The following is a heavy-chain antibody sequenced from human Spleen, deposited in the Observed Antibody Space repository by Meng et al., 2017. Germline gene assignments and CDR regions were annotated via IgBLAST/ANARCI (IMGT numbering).Heavy chain of an antibody. Sequence: QVQLVQSGAEVKKPGASVKVSCKASGYTFTSYGISWVRQAPGQGLEWMGIINPSGGSTSYAQKFQGRVTMTRDTSTSTVYMELSSLRSEDTAVYYCARELPHVFDYWGQGTLVTVSS. CDR3: ARELPHVFDY. CDR2: INPSGGST. J-gene: IGHJ4*02. CDR1: GYTFTSYG. V-gene: IGHV1-46*03.